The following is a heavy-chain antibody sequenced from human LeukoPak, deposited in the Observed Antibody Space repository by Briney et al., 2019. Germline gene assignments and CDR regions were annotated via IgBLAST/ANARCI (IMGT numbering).Heavy chain of an antibody. CDR1: EYTFTAYY. Sequence: ASVKVSCKASEYTFTAYYIHWVRQAPGQGLEWMGWIDPNNGRTSCAQKFQGRVTMTRDTSISTAYMDLSGLTSDDTAVYYCARDRCGYALGCRGRDYWGQGTQVTVSS. D-gene: IGHD5-18*01. J-gene: IGHJ4*02. CDR2: IDPNNGRT. V-gene: IGHV1-2*02. CDR3: ARDRCGYALGCRGRDY.